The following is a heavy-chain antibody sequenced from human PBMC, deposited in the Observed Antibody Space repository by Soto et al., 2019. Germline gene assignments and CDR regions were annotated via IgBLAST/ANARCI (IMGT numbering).Heavy chain of an antibody. D-gene: IGHD3-10*01. CDR3: ARDPIGTMVRVYYFDY. V-gene: IGHV1-69*13. CDR2: IIPIFGTA. J-gene: IGHJ4*02. Sequence: SVKVSCKASGGTFSSYAISWVRQAPGQGLEWMGGIIPIFGTANYAQKFQGRVTITADESTSTAYMELSSLRSEDTAVYYCARDPIGTMVRVYYFDYWGQGTLVTVSS. CDR1: GGTFSSYA.